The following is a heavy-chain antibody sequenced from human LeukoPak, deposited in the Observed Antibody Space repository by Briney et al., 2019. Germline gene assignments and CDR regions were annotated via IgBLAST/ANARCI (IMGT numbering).Heavy chain of an antibody. V-gene: IGHV1-69*13. J-gene: IGHJ3*02. D-gene: IGHD2-8*01. CDR1: GYTFTSYD. CDR3: ARDCTNGVCSDRDAFDI. Sequence: SVKVSCKASGYTFTSYDINWVRQAPGQGLEWMGGIIPIFGTANYAQKFQGRVTITADESTSTAYMELSSLRSEDTAVYYCARDCTNGVCSDRDAFDIWGQGTMVTVSS. CDR2: IIPIFGTA.